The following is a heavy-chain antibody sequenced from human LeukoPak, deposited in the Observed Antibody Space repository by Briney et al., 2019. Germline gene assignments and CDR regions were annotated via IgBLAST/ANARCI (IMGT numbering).Heavy chain of an antibody. V-gene: IGHV3-9*03. CDR3: AKARGRSSSWYGLDY. CDR1: GFSFDDYA. CDR2: ISWSSSSI. D-gene: IGHD6-13*01. Sequence: HPGGSLRLSCVASGFSFDDYAMHWVRQAPGKGLEWVSVISWSSSSIGYADSVKGRFTISRDNAKSSLYLQMNSLRAEDMALYYCAKARGRSSSWYGLDYWGQGTLVTVSS. J-gene: IGHJ4*02.